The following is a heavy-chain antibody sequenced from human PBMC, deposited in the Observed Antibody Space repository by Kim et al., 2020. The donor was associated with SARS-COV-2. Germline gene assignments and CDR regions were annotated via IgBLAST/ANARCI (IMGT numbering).Heavy chain of an antibody. D-gene: IGHD3-10*01. CDR1: GGSFSGYY. J-gene: IGHJ4*02. CDR3: ARGKWFGEPTLGY. CDR2: INHSGST. Sequence: SETLSLTCAVYGGSFSGYYWSWIRQPPGKGLEWIGEINHSGSTNYNPSLKSRVTISVDTSKNQFSLKLSSVTAADTAVYYCARGKWFGEPTLGYWGQGTL. V-gene: IGHV4-34*01.